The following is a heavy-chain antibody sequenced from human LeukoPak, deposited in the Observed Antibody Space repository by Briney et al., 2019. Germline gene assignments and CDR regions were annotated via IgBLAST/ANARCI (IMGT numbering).Heavy chain of an antibody. CDR2: ISSIGSTI. V-gene: IGHV3-48*03. CDR1: GFTFSSYE. J-gene: IGHJ6*03. Sequence: GGSLRLSCAASGFTFSSYEMNSVRQAPGKGVEGVSDISSIGSTIYYADSVKGRFTVSRDNAKNSLYLQMNSLRAEDTAVYYRARDYSLVGRGINYYYHMDVWGKGTTVTISS. CDR3: ARDYSLVGRGINYYYHMDV. D-gene: IGHD3-10*01.